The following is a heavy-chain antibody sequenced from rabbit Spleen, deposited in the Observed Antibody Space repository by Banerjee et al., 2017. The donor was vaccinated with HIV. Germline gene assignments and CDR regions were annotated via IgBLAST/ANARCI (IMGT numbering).Heavy chain of an antibody. D-gene: IGHD1-1*01. CDR1: GFDFRDGYV. Sequence: QEQLVESGGGLVQPGGSLTLTCKASGFDFRDGYVMCWVRQAPGKGLEWIASINSFSGRPVYATWAKGRFTVSRASWTTVTLQMTSLTAADTASYFCARDLVAVIGWNFNLWGQGTLVTVS. V-gene: IGHV1S45*01. J-gene: IGHJ4*01. CDR3: ARDLVAVIGWNFNL. CDR2: INSFSGRP.